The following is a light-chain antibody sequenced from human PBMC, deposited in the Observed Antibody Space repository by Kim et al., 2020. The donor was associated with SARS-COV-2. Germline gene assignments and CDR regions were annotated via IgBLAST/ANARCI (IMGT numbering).Light chain of an antibody. CDR2: ENS. CDR1: SGSIASNY. V-gene: IGLV6-57*02. J-gene: IGLJ7*01. Sequence: GKTVTISCTGSSGSIASNYVQWYQQRPGSAPTTVIYENSYRPSGVPDRFSGSIDRSSNSASLTISGLKTEDEADYYCQSSDTSNVVFGRGTQLTVL. CDR3: QSSDTSNVV.